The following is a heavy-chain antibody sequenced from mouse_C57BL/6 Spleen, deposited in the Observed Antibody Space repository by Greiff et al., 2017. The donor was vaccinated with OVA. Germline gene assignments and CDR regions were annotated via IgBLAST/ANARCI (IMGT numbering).Heavy chain of an antibody. Sequence: QVHVKQSGAELARPGASVKMSCKASGYTFTSYTMHWVKQRPGQGLEWIGYINPSSGYTKYNQKFKDKATLTADKSSSTAYMQLSSLTSEDSAVYYCASTDYEGENYAMDYWGQGTSVTVSS. CDR1: GYTFTSYT. V-gene: IGHV1-4*01. J-gene: IGHJ4*01. CDR3: ASTDYEGENYAMDY. CDR2: INPSSGYT. D-gene: IGHD2-4*01.